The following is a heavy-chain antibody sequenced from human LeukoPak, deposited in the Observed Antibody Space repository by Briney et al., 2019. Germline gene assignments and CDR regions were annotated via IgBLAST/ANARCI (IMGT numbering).Heavy chain of an antibody. CDR1: GFTFSDYY. V-gene: IGHV3-11*04. J-gene: IGHJ6*03. Sequence: GGSLRLSCAASGFTFSDYYMSWIRQAPGKGLEWVSYISSSGSTIYYADSVKGRFTSSRDNAKNSLYLQMNSLRAEDTAVYYCARVPPKAPYYYMDVWGKGTTVTVSS. CDR2: ISSSGSTI. CDR3: ARVPPKAPYYYMDV.